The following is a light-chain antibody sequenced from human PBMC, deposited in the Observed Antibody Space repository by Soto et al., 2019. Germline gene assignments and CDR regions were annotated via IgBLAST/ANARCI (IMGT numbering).Light chain of an antibody. Sequence: IQLTQSPSSLSASVGDRVTITCRASQDIAIYLAWYQQKPGEAPKLLIYAASTLYGGVPSRFSGSGSGTDFALTITSLQAEDFAHYYCQQLRMYPSTFGGGTKVEIK. V-gene: IGKV1-9*01. CDR1: QDIAIY. J-gene: IGKJ4*01. CDR3: QQLRMYPST. CDR2: AAS.